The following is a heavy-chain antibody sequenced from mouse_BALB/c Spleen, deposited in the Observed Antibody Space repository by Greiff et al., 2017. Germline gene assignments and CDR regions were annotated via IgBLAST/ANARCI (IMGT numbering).Heavy chain of an antibody. V-gene: IGHV5-17*02. CDR1: GFTFSSFG. D-gene: IGHD1-3*01. CDR3: ARYGGLKYDHDAMDY. CDR2: ISSGSSTI. J-gene: IGHJ4*01. Sequence: DVMLVESGGGLVQPGGSRKLSCAASGFTFSSFGMHWVRQAPEKGLEWVAYISSGSSTIYYADTVKGRFTISRDNPKNTLFLQMTSLRSEDTAMYYCARYGGLKYDHDAMDYWGQGTSVTVSS.